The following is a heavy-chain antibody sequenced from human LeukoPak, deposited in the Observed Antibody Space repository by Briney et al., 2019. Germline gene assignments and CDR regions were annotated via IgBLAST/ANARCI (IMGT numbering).Heavy chain of an antibody. Sequence: GASVKVSCKASGYTFTSYGISWVRQAPGQGLEWMGWISAYNGNTNYAQKFQGRVTMTRDMSTSTVYMELSSLRSEDTAVYYCARDRYDILTGYKGGFCMDVWGKGTTVTVSS. CDR1: GYTFTSYG. V-gene: IGHV1-18*01. CDR3: ARDRYDILTGYKGGFCMDV. D-gene: IGHD3-9*01. CDR2: ISAYNGNT. J-gene: IGHJ6*03.